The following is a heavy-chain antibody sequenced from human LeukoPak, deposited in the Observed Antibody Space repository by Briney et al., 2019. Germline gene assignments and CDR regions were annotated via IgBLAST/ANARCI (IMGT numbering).Heavy chain of an antibody. CDR2: IKSKTDGGTT. D-gene: IGHD3-10*01. Sequence: GGSLRLSCAASGFTFSNAWMSWVRQAPGKGLEWVGRIKSKTDGGTTDYAAPVKGRFTISRDDSKNTLYLQMNSLKTEDTAVYYCTTHYGSGSVDAFDIWGQGTMVTVSS. V-gene: IGHV3-15*01. CDR1: GFTFSNAW. J-gene: IGHJ3*02. CDR3: TTHYGSGSVDAFDI.